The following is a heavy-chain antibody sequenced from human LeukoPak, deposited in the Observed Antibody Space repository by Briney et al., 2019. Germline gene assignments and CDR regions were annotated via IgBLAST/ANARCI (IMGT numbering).Heavy chain of an antibody. D-gene: IGHD1-26*01. CDR1: GYTFTTYG. J-gene: IGHJ5*01. Sequence: ASVKVSCKASGYTFTTYGISWVRQAPGQGLEWMGWISAYNGNTNYAQSFQGRLTMTTDTSTSTAYTELRSLRSDDTAVYYCAREGKVGTTNPWFDSWGQGTLVTVSS. CDR2: ISAYNGNT. CDR3: AREGKVGTTNPWFDS. V-gene: IGHV1-18*01.